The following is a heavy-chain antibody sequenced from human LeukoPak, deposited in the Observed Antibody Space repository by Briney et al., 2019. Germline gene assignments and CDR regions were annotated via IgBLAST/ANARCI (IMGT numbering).Heavy chain of an antibody. CDR3: ARARMLYYYDSSGYPFDY. CDR2: IRYDGSNK. CDR1: GFTFSSYG. V-gene: IGHV3-30*02. Sequence: GGSLRLSCAASGFTFSSYGMHWVRQAPGKGLEWVAFIRYDGSNKYYADSVKGRFTISRDNAKNSLYLQMNSLRAEDTAVYYCARARMLYYYDSSGYPFDYWGKGSLVTAS. J-gene: IGHJ4*02. D-gene: IGHD3-22*01.